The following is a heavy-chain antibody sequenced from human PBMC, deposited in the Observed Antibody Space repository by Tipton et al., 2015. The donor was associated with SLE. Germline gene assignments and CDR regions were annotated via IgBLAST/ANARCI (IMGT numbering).Heavy chain of an antibody. CDR2: SNDSGKT. V-gene: IGHV4-34*01. CDR1: GGSLSGHY. D-gene: IGHD6-19*01. CDR3: AREGLDRYYYYGMDV. J-gene: IGHJ6*02. Sequence: TLSLTCAVYGGSLSGHYWSWIRQPPGKGLECIGESNDSGKTNYNPALKSRATISVGTSRNQFSLRLTSVTAADTAVYYCAREGLDRYYYYGMDVWGQGTTVTVSS.